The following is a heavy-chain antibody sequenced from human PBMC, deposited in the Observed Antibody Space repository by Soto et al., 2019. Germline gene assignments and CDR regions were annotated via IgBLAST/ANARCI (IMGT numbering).Heavy chain of an antibody. Sequence: QVQLVESGGGVVQPGRSLRLSCAASGFTFSSYGMHWVRQAPGKGLEGVAVIWYDGSNKYYADSVKGRFTISRDNSKNTLYLQMNSLRAEDTAVYYCAREALWFGTAGWFDPWGQGTLVTVSS. CDR1: GFTFSSYG. J-gene: IGHJ5*02. D-gene: IGHD3-10*01. V-gene: IGHV3-33*01. CDR2: IWYDGSNK. CDR3: AREALWFGTAGWFDP.